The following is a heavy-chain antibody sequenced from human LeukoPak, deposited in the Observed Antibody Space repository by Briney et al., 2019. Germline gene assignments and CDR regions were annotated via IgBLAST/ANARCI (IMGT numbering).Heavy chain of an antibody. J-gene: IGHJ5*02. CDR1: GGTFNNSA. V-gene: IGHV1-69*05. Sequence: SVKVSCNTSGGTFNNSAISWVRQAPGQGLEWLGGIMPLFGTAGYAQKFQGRVTITKDESTRTVYLELTSLTSDDTAVYYCARDVHGDYGSGWFDPWGQGTLVSVSS. CDR2: IMPLFGTA. CDR3: ARDVHGDYGSGWFDP. D-gene: IGHD4-17*01.